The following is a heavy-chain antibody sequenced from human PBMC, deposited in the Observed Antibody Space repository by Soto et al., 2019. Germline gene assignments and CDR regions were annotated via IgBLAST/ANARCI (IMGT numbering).Heavy chain of an antibody. J-gene: IGHJ6*02. CDR2: IKHSGST. V-gene: IGHV4-34*01. CDR1: GGSFSGNY. D-gene: IGHD4-17*01. CDR3: ARDDYGDHYYYGMDV. Sequence: QVQLQQWGAGLLKPSETLSLTCAVYGGSFSGNYWNWIRQPPGKGLGWIGEIKHSGSTNYNPSLKSRVTISVDTSKNQFSLELSSVTAADTAMYYCARDDYGDHYYYGMDVWGQGTTVTVSS.